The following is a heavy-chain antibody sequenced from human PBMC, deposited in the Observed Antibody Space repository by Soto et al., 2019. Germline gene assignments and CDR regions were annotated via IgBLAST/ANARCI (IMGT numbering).Heavy chain of an antibody. V-gene: IGHV3-30-3*01. CDR2: MSYDESHK. CDR1: RFTFTNYA. D-gene: IGHD2-2*01. CDR3: AREMPAPSDHYYGLDV. Sequence: QVQLVESGGGVVQPGRSLRLSCAASRFTFTNYAIHWVRQAPGKGLEWVAVMSYDESHKYYADSVKGRFTVSRDSSEKTVYMQMNILRAEDTAVYYCAREMPAPSDHYYGLDVWGQGTTVTVSS. J-gene: IGHJ6*02.